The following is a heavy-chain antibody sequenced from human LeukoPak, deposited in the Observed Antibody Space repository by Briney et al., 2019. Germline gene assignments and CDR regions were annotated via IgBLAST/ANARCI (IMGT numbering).Heavy chain of an antibody. CDR3: ARGYCSSTSCSSADFDY. CDR2: ISAYNGNT. J-gene: IGHJ4*02. V-gene: IGHV1-18*04. CDR1: GYTFTSYG. Sequence: ASVEVSCKASGYTFTSYGISWVRQAPGQGLEWMGWISAYNGNTNYAQKLQGRVTMTTDTSTSTAYMELRSLRSDDTAVYYCARGYCSSTSCSSADFDYWGQGTLVTVSS. D-gene: IGHD2-2*01.